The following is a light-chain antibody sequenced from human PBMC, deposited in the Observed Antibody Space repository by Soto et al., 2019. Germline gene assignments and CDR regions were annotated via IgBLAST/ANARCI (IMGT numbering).Light chain of an antibody. CDR2: DVS. Sequence: QSALTQPASVSGSPGQSITISCTGTRRDVGGYNYVSWYQHHPGKAPKLIIYDVSNRPSGVSNRFSASKSGNTASLTISGLQAEDEADYYCSSYTSSSTLVFGGATHLTVL. V-gene: IGLV2-14*03. CDR3: SSYTSSSTLV. J-gene: IGLJ2*01. CDR1: RRDVGGYNY.